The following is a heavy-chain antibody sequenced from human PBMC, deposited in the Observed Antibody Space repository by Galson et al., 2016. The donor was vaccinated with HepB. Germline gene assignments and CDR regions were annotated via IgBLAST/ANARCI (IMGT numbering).Heavy chain of an antibody. J-gene: IGHJ3*02. CDR3: ARGIAYCGGDCYPGDAFDI. CDR2: IYYSGSS. V-gene: IGHV4-31*03. Sequence: CSVSGGSISGGGYYWSWIRQHPGKGLEWIGSIYYSGSSYYNPSLKSRVSINPSLESRGSISADTSKSQLSLKLSSVTAADTAVYYCARGIAYCGGDCYPGDAFDIWGQGTMVTVSS. D-gene: IGHD2-21*02. CDR1: GGSISGGGYY.